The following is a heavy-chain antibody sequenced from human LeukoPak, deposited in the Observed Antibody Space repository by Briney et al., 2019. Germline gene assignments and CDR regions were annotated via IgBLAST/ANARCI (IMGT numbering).Heavy chain of an antibody. V-gene: IGHV4-34*01. CDR1: GGSFSGYY. J-gene: IGHJ4*02. CDR3: ARNWAN. Sequence: PSETLSLTCAVYGGSFSGYYWSWIRQPPGKGLEWIGEINHSGSTNYNPSLKSRVTISVDTSKNQFSLKLSSVTAADTAVYYCARNWANWGQGTLVTVSS. D-gene: IGHD7-27*01. CDR2: INHSGST.